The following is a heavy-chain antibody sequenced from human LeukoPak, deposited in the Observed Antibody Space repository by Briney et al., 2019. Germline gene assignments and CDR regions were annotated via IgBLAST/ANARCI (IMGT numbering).Heavy chain of an antibody. D-gene: IGHD4-17*01. J-gene: IGHJ3*02. CDR1: GFTFSSYA. Sequence: GGSLRLSCAASGFTFSSYAMSWVRQAPGKGLEWVSAISGSGGSTYYADSVKGRFTISRDNSKNTLYLQMNSLRAEDTAVYYCARHDYGDRYAFDIWGQGTMVTVSS. CDR3: ARHDYGDRYAFDI. V-gene: IGHV3-23*01. CDR2: ISGSGGST.